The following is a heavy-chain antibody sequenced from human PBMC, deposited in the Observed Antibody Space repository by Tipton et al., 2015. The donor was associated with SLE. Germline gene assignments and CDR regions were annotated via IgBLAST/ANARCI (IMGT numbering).Heavy chain of an antibody. V-gene: IGHV4-59*01. CDR1: GGSISTYY. J-gene: IGHJ4*02. D-gene: IGHD6-19*01. Sequence: TLSLTCTVSGGSISTYYWNWIRQSPGKGLEWIGYVDYIGSTNYNPSLKSRLTILVHRYKNQFSLKLSSVTAADTAVYFCARTPGNGWQYYFDYWGQGTLVTVSS. CDR3: ARTPGNGWQYYFDY. CDR2: VDYIGST.